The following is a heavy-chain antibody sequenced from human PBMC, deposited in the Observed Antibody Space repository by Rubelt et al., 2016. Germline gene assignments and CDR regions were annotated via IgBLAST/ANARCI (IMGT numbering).Heavy chain of an antibody. CDR3: ASSSGWYFDY. CDR1: GFTFSSYA. J-gene: IGHJ4*02. Sequence: QVQLVESGGGVVQPGRSLRLSCAASGFTFSSYAMHWVRPAPGKGLEWVAVISYDGTNKYYADSVKGRFTNSRDNSKNTLYLQMNSLRAEDTAVYYCASSSGWYFDYWGQGTLVTVSS. D-gene: IGHD6-19*01. CDR2: ISYDGTNK. V-gene: IGHV3-30*04.